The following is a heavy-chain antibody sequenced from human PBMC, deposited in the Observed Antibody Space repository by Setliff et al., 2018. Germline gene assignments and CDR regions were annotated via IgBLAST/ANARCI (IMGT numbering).Heavy chain of an antibody. Sequence: ASVKVSCKASGYTFTSYDINWMRQASGQGLEWMGWMNPNSGNTGYAQKFQGRVTMTRNTSISTAYMELSSLRSEDTAVCYCARAELLWFGVFDTWGQGTLVTVSS. J-gene: IGHJ5*02. D-gene: IGHD3-10*01. CDR1: GYTFTSYD. CDR3: ARAELLWFGVFDT. CDR2: MNPNSGNT. V-gene: IGHV1-8*02.